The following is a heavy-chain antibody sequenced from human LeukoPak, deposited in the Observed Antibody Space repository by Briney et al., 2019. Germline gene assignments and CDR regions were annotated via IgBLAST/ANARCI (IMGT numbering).Heavy chain of an antibody. CDR1: DESFSGYY. CDR3: ARGNRPYGEHEAFDI. V-gene: IGHV4-34*01. J-gene: IGHJ3*02. D-gene: IGHD3-10*01. CDR2: IDHSGST. Sequence: PSETLCLTCAVYDESFSGYYCSWIRQPPRKGLEWIGEIDHSGSTNYNPSLQSRVTISVDTSKNQFSLKVSSVSAADTAVYYCARGNRPYGEHEAFDIWGHGTTVTVSP.